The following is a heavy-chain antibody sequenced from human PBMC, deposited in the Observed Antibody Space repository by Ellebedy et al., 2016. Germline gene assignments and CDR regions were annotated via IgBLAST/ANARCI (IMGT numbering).Heavy chain of an antibody. D-gene: IGHD3-10*01. CDR1: GFTFSGFA. J-gene: IGHJ4*02. Sequence: GGSLRLSCAASGFTFSGFAMSWVRQAPGKGLEWVSTISSAGSPNYADSVRGRFTISRDSSKDTLYLEMDSLRADDTAIYYCPKDREVGSHYYFDTWGQGTLVTVSS. CDR2: ISSAGSP. CDR3: PKDREVGSHYYFDT. V-gene: IGHV3-23*01.